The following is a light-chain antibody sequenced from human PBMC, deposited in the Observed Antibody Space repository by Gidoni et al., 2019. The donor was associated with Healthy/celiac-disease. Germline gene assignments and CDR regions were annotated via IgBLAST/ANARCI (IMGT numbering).Light chain of an antibody. J-gene: IGKJ2*01. V-gene: IGKV3-20*01. CDR1: QSVSSSY. Sequence: PGTLSLSPGERATLSCRASQSVSSSYLAWYQQKPGQAPRLLIYGASSRATGIPDRFSGSGSGTDFTLTISRLEPEDFAVYYCQQYGSSYTFGQGTKLEIK. CDR3: QQYGSSYT. CDR2: GAS.